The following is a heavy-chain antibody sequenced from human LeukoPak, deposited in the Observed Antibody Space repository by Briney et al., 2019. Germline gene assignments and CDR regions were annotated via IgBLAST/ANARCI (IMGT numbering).Heavy chain of an antibody. CDR3: ARTQSQSGSYRYYFGY. J-gene: IGHJ4*02. CDR2: IYYIRNT. CDR1: GGSVGSAGYY. Sequence: SETLSLTCTVSGGSVGSAGYYWSWIRQPPGGGLEWIGYIYYIRNTNYNPSPKSRVTMSLDPSKNQFSLKLNSVTAADTAVYYCARTQSQSGSYRYYFGYWGQGTLVTVSS. D-gene: IGHD1-26*01. V-gene: IGHV4-61*08.